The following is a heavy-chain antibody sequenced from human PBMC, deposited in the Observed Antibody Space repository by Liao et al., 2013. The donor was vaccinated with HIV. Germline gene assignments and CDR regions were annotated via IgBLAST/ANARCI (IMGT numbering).Heavy chain of an antibody. CDR2: INHSGIT. CDR1: GGSFSGYY. CDR3: ARGLLAPEPTRSDAFDI. V-gene: IGHV4-34*01. J-gene: IGHJ3*02. Sequence: QVQPQQWGAGLLKPSETLSLTCAVYGGSFSGYYWTWIRQPPGKGLEWIGEINHSGITNYNPSLKSRVTISVDASRNQFSLKMNSVTAADTAVYYCARGLLAPEPTRSDAFDIWDQGTLVTVFS. D-gene: IGHD1-14*01.